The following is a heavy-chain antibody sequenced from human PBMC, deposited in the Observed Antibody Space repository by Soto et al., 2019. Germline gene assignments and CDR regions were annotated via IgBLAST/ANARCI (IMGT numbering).Heavy chain of an antibody. D-gene: IGHD3-9*01. V-gene: IGHV4-4*07. Sequence: SETRSLTCAVSDDFIGIYYWNWSRQPAGKGLEWIGRVSTSGATNYNPSLEGRVTMSVDTSKKQFSLKLTSVTAADTAVYFCARADYDILTGSYAMDVWGQGTTVTVSS. CDR2: VSTSGAT. CDR3: ARADYDILTGSYAMDV. CDR1: DDFIGIYY. J-gene: IGHJ6*02.